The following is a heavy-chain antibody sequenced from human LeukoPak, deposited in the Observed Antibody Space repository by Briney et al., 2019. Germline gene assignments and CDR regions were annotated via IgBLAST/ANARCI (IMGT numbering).Heavy chain of an antibody. J-gene: IGHJ4*02. V-gene: IGHV3-23*01. CDR1: GYTLSSYW. CDR3: AKSSYYDASGYYREYYFDS. Sequence: GGYLRLSCAASGYTLSSYWQSWVREAPGKGLEWVSSVRGSGGSTHYVDSVKGRFTISRDKTKNTLYLQMNSLRAEDTAVYYCAKSSYYDASGYYREYYFDSWGQGTLVTVSS. CDR2: VRGSGGST. D-gene: IGHD3-22*01.